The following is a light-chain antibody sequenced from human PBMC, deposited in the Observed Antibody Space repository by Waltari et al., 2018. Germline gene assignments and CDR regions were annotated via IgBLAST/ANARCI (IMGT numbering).Light chain of an antibody. Sequence: QSALTQPRSVSGSPGQSVTISCPGASTNIGGYNYVSWYQQHPGKAPKLIIYDVTKRPSGVPDRFSGSKSGDTASLTISGLQAEDEADYYCCSYAGTSPFGTGTKVTVL. CDR2: DVT. J-gene: IGLJ1*01. V-gene: IGLV2-11*01. CDR1: STNIGGYNY. CDR3: CSYAGTSP.